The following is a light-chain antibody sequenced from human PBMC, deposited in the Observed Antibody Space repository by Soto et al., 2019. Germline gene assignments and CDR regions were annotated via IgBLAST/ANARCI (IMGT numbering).Light chain of an antibody. Sequence: EIVLTQSPGTLSLSPGERATLSCRASQSVSSSYFAWYQQTPGQPPRLLLYGASSRATGIPDRFSGSGSGTDFTLTISRLEPEDFAVYFCQQYDTYPGYTFGQGTKLEIK. CDR2: GAS. V-gene: IGKV3-20*01. CDR3: QQYDTYPGYT. J-gene: IGKJ2*01. CDR1: QSVSSSY.